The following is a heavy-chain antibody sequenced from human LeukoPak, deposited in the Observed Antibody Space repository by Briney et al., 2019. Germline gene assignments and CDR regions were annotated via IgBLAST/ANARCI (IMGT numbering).Heavy chain of an antibody. CDR3: ARDNDDYYGSGSYPGSAFDI. J-gene: IGHJ3*02. V-gene: IGHV1-69*04. CDR2: IIPILGIA. CDR1: GGTFSSYA. D-gene: IGHD3-10*01. Sequence: SVKVSCKASGGTFSSYAISWVRQAPGQGLEWMGRIIPILGIANYAQKFQGRVTITADKSTSTAYMELSSLRSEDTAVYYCARDNDDYYGSGSYPGSAFDIWGQGTMVTVSS.